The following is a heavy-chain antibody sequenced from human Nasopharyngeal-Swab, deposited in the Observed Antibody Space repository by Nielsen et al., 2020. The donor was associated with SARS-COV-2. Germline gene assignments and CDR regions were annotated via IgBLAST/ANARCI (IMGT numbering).Heavy chain of an antibody. D-gene: IGHD6-13*01. CDR2: IIPIFGTA. V-gene: IGHV1-69*13. J-gene: IGHJ6*02. Sequence: SVKVSCKASGGTFSSYAISWVRQGPGQGLEWMVGIIPIFGTANYAQKFQGRVTITADESTSTAYMELSSLRSEDTAVYYCASAPRIADDGGPNYYYYYGMDVWGQGTTVNVSS. CDR3: ASAPRIADDGGPNYYYYYGMDV. CDR1: GGTFSSYA.